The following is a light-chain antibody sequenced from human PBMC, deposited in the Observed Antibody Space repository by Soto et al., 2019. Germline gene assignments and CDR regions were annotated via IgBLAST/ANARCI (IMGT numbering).Light chain of an antibody. CDR3: QQYGSSTWT. J-gene: IGKJ1*01. Sequence: EIVLTQSPVTMSLSQGERATLSCRASQSVSSSYLAWYQQKPGQAPRLLIYGASSRATGIPDRFSGSGSGTDFTLTINRLEPEDFAVYYCQQYGSSTWTFGQGTKVDIK. V-gene: IGKV3-20*01. CDR1: QSVSSSY. CDR2: GAS.